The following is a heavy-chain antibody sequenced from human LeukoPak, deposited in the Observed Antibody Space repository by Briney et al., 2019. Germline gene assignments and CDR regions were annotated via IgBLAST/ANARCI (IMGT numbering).Heavy chain of an antibody. CDR2: IRYDGSNK. CDR3: AKGGYYDSSGYFPVRFGY. D-gene: IGHD3-22*01. Sequence: AGGSLRLSCAASGFTFSSYGMHWVRQAPGKGLEWVAFIRYDGSNKYYADSVKGRFTISRDNSKNTLYLQMNSLRAEDTAVYYCAKGGYYDSSGYFPVRFGYWGQGTLVTVSS. J-gene: IGHJ4*02. V-gene: IGHV3-30*02. CDR1: GFTFSSYG.